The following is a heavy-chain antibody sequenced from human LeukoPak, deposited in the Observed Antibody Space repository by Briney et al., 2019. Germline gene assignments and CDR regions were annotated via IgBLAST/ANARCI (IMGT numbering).Heavy chain of an antibody. J-gene: IGHJ4*02. CDR3: VKANYYDSSDYYGDY. CDR1: GFTFSSYA. Sequence: GGSLRLSCTASGFTFSSYAMHWVRQAPGKGLEYVSAISSSGGGTYYVDSVKGRFTISRDNSKNTLYLQMSSLRAEDTAVYYCVKANYYDSSDYYGDYRGQGTLVTVSP. CDR2: ISSSGGGT. V-gene: IGHV3-64D*09. D-gene: IGHD3-22*01.